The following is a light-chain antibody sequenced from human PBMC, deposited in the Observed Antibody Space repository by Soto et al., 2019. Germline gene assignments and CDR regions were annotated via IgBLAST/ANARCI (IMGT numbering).Light chain of an antibody. J-gene: IGKJ3*01. CDR3: QQYGTSPFT. V-gene: IGKV3-20*01. CDR2: SAS. CDR1: QSVAYTY. Sequence: LLTQSPATLSLSPGERATLSCRASQSVAYTYLAWFQQKPGQAPRLLIYSASNRATGIPDRFSGSGSGTDFTLTISRLEPEDFAVYYCQQYGTSPFTFGPGTKVDIK.